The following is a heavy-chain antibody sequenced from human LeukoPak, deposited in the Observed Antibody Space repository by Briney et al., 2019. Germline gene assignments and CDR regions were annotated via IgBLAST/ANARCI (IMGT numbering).Heavy chain of an antibody. J-gene: IGHJ4*02. CDR2: ISGSGSST. CDR1: GFSFGSYP. D-gene: IGHD2-15*01. Sequence: GGSLRLSCVVSGFSFGSYPMSWVRQAPGKGLEWVSAISGSGSSTYYADSVKGRFTISRDNSKNTLYLQMNSLRAEDTAVYYCAKDGPPYCSGGSCYLLGKDYFDYWGQGTLVTVSS. V-gene: IGHV3-23*01. CDR3: AKDGPPYCSGGSCYLLGKDYFDY.